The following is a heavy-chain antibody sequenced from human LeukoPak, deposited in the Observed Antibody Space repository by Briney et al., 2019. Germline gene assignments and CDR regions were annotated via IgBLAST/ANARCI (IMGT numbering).Heavy chain of an antibody. D-gene: IGHD3-9*01. J-gene: IGHJ4*02. V-gene: IGHV1-18*04. CDR2: ISAYNGNT. Sequence: ASVTVSCKASGYTFTGYYVHWVRQAPGQGLEWMGWISAYNGNTNYAQKLQGRVTMTTDTSTSTAYMELRSLRSDDTAVYYCARTMNYDILTGHLDYWGQGTLVTVSS. CDR1: GYTFTGYY. CDR3: ARTMNYDILTGHLDY.